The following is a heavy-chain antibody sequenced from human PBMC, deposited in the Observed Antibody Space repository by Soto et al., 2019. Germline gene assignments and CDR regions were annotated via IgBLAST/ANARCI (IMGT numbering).Heavy chain of an antibody. J-gene: IGHJ3*02. D-gene: IGHD3-10*01. Sequence: GRSLRLSCAASGFTFSSYGMHWVRQAPGKGLEWVAVISYDGSNKYYACSVKGRFTISRDNSKTTLYLQMNSLRAEDTAVYYCAKDRGRFWPFGPALISGQGTVVTVSS. CDR3: AKDRGRFWPFGPALI. CDR2: ISYDGSNK. V-gene: IGHV3-30*18. CDR1: GFTFSSYG.